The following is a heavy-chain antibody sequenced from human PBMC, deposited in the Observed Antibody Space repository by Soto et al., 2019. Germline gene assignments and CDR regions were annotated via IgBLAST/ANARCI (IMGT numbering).Heavy chain of an antibody. CDR1: GFTFSSYG. J-gene: IGHJ6*02. V-gene: IGHV3-30*18. CDR3: AKYSSSWPYYYYYGMDV. Sequence: PGGSLRLSCAASGFTFSSYGMHWVRQAPGKGLEWVAVISYDGSNKYYADSVKGRFTISRDNSKNTLYLQMNSLRAEDTAVYYCAKYSSSWPYYYYYGMDVWGQGTTVTVSS. D-gene: IGHD6-13*01. CDR2: ISYDGSNK.